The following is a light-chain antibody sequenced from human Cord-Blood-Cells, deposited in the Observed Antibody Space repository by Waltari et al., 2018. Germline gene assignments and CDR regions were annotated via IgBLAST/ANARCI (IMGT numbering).Light chain of an antibody. CDR2: DVS. CDR3: CSYAGSYNYV. V-gene: IGLV2-11*01. J-gene: IGLJ1*01. Sequence: QSALTPPRSVSGSPGQSVTIPCTGTSSDVGGYNYVSWYQHHPGKAPKRMIYDVSKRPSGVPDRFAGSKSGNTASLTISGLQAEDEADYYCCSYAGSYNYVFGTGTKVTVL. CDR1: SSDVGGYNY.